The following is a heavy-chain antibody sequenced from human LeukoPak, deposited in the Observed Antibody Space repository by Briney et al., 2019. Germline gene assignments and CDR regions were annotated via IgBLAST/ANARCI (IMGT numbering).Heavy chain of an antibody. CDR1: GYTFSDYG. J-gene: IGHJ3*02. D-gene: IGHD6-19*01. CDR2: ISPVNGHT. V-gene: IGHV1-18*01. CDR3: AREEAVAGTNEAFDI. Sequence: ASVKVSCKTSGYTFSDYGISWVRQAPGQGLEWMGWISPVNGHTDYAQKFQGRITMTKDTSTSTAYMHLRNLRSDDTAVYYCAREEAVAGTNEAFDIWGQGTMVTVSS.